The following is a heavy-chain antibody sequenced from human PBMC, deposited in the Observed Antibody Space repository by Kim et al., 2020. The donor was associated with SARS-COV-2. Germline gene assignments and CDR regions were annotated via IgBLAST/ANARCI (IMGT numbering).Heavy chain of an antibody. J-gene: IGHJ3*02. CDR1: GFTFSSYA. D-gene: IGHD2-21*02. CDR3: VKAGIVVVTAVDAFDI. V-gene: IGHV3-64D*06. Sequence: GGSLRLSCSASGFTFSSYAMHWVRQAPGKGLEYVSAISSNGGSTYYADSVKGRFTISRDNSKNTLYLQMSSLRAEDTAVYYCVKAGIVVVTAVDAFDIWGQGTMVTVSS. CDR2: ISSNGGST.